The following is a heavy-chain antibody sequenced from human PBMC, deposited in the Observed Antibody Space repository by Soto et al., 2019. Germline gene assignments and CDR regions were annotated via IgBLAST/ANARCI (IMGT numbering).Heavy chain of an antibody. J-gene: IGHJ6*02. V-gene: IGHV4-4*07. D-gene: IGHD3-10*01. CDR1: GGAISSYY. CDR3: ARSPTYYYGSGYYYGMDV. CDR2: IYTSGST. Sequence: SLTCTVSGGAISSYYWSWIRQPAGKGLEWIGRIYTSGSTNYNPSLKSRVTMSVDTSKNQFSLKLSSVTAADTAVYYCARSPTYYYGSGYYYGMDVWRQGTTVTVSS.